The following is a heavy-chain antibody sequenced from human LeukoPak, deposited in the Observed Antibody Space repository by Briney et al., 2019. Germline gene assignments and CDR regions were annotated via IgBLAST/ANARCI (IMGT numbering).Heavy chain of an antibody. CDR1: GGSISGYY. CDR3: ARDGGYCSGTSCSGPPHY. D-gene: IGHD2-2*01. J-gene: IGHJ4*02. CDR2: IYSRGNT. V-gene: IGHV4-4*07. Sequence: SETLSLTCTVSGGSISGYYWSWIRQPAGKGLEWFGRIYSRGNTNYNPSLKSRVTMSLDTSKNQFSLKLNSVTAADTAVYYCARDGGYCSGTSCSGPPHYWGQGTLVTVSS.